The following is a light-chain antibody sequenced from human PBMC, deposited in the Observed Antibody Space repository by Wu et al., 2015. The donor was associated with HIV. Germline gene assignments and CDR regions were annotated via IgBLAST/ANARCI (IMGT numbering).Light chain of an antibody. J-gene: IGKJ2*01. V-gene: IGKV3-20*01. CDR1: QSIDSD. CDR2: DAS. CDR3: QQYGSSPQVYT. Sequence: EIVLTQSPATLSLSPGRRATLSCRASQSIDSDLGWYQQRPGQAPRLLIYDASNRATGIPARFSGSGSGTDFTLTISRLEPEDFAVYYCQQYGSSPQVYTFGQGTKLEIK.